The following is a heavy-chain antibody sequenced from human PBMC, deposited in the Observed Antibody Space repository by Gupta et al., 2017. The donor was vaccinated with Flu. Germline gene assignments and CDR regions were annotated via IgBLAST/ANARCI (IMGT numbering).Heavy chain of an antibody. J-gene: IGHJ6*02. CDR1: GFTYRSYW. V-gene: IGHV3-7*01. CDR2: IRQDGSGK. CDR3: ASHTVTRRYYYGMDV. Sequence: EVQLVESGGGLVQPGGSLRLSCAASGFTYRSYWMRWVGPAPGKGLAWGANIRQDGSGKYYVDSMKGRFTISRDNAKNSLYLQMNSLRAEDTAVYYCASHTVTRRYYYGMDVWGQGTTVTVSS. D-gene: IGHD4-17*01.